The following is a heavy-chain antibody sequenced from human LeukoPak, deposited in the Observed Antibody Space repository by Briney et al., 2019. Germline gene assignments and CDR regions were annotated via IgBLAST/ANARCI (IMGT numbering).Heavy chain of an antibody. J-gene: IGHJ4*02. Sequence: PSETLSLTCTVSGGSISSYYWSWIRQPPGKGLEWIGYTYYSGSTNYNPSLKSRVTISVDTSKNQFSLKLSSVTAADTAVYYCARSGIGYSDYWGQGTLVTVSS. CDR1: GGSISSYY. D-gene: IGHD2-15*01. CDR2: TYYSGST. V-gene: IGHV4-59*01. CDR3: ARSGIGYSDY.